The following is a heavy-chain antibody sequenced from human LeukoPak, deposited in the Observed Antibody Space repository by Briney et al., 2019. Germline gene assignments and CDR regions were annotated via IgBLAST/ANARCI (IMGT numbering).Heavy chain of an antibody. Sequence: GGSLRLSCAASGFSFSTYSLNWVRQAPGKGLEWVSYISSGSSTIYYAESVKGRFTISRDNAKNSLYLQMNSLRDDDTAVYYCAREYGGSYYDYWGQGTLVTVSS. CDR1: GFSFSTYS. CDR2: ISSGSSTI. CDR3: AREYGGSYYDY. D-gene: IGHD1-26*01. V-gene: IGHV3-48*02. J-gene: IGHJ4*02.